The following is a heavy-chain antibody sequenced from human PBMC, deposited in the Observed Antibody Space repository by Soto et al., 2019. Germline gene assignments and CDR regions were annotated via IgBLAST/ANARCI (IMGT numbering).Heavy chain of an antibody. D-gene: IGHD6-13*01. CDR1: GFTFSSYA. V-gene: IGHV3-23*01. CDR3: EREPSIAAAGRFDY. Sequence: GGSLRLSCAASGFTFSSYAMSWVRQAPGKGLEWVSAISGSGGSTYYADSVKGRFTISRANSKNTLYLQMNSLRAEDTAVYYCEREPSIAAAGRFDYWGQGTLVTVSS. CDR2: ISGSGGST. J-gene: IGHJ4*02.